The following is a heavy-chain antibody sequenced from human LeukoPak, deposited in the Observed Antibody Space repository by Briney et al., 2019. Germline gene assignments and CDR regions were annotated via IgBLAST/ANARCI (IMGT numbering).Heavy chain of an antibody. CDR2: IYYSGST. D-gene: IGHD3-22*01. CDR3: ASSTYYYDSPLLFDY. J-gene: IGHJ4*02. Sequence: PSETLSLTCTVSGGSISSYYWSWIRQPPGKGLEWIGYIYYSGSTNYNPSLKSRVTISVDTSKNQFFLKLSSVTAADTAVYYCASSTYYYDSPLLFDYWGQGTLVTVSS. CDR1: GGSISSYY. V-gene: IGHV4-59*01.